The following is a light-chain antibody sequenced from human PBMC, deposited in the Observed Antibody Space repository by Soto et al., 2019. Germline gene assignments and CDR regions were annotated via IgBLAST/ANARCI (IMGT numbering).Light chain of an antibody. V-gene: IGLV2-8*01. J-gene: IGLJ1*01. CDR1: SSDVGGYNY. CDR3: SSYAGTNNYV. CDR2: EVS. Sequence: QSALTQPPSASGSPGQSVTISCTGTSSDVGGYNYVSWYQHHPGKGPKLMIFEVSKRPSGVPDRFSGSKSGNTASLTVAGLKAEDEADYYCSSYAGTNNYVFGTGTKLTVL.